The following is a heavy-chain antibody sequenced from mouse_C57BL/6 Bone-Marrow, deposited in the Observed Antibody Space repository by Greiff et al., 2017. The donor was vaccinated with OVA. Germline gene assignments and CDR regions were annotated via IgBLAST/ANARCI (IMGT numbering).Heavy chain of an antibody. CDR3: ARHGGLRRLYAMDY. D-gene: IGHD2-4*01. Sequence: EVKLMESGGGLVQPGGSLKLSCAASGFTFSDYYMYWVRQTPEKRLEWVAYISNGGGSTYYPDTVKGRFTISRDNAKNTLYLQMSRLKSEDTAMYYCARHGGLRRLYAMDYWGQGTSVTVSS. CDR2: ISNGGGST. CDR1: GFTFSDYY. V-gene: IGHV5-12*01. J-gene: IGHJ4*01.